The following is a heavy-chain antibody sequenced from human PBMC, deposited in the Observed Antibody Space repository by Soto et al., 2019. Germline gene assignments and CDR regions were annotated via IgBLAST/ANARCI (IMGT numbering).Heavy chain of an antibody. CDR2: INSDGSSA. D-gene: IGHD5-12*01. CDR1: GFTFSSYW. J-gene: IGHJ6*02. CDR3: ARSFAGSHYYYYGMDV. V-gene: IGHV3-74*01. Sequence: EVQLVESGGGLVQPGGSLRLSCAASGFTFSSYWMHWVRQAPGKGLVWVSRINSDGSSASYADSVKGRFNISRDNAKNTLYLQMNSLRAEDTAVYYCARSFAGSHYYYYGMDVWGQGPTVTVSS.